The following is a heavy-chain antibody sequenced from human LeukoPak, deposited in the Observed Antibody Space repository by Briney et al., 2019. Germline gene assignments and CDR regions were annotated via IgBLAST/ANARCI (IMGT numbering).Heavy chain of an antibody. V-gene: IGHV1-8*01. J-gene: IGHJ6*03. CDR1: GYTFTSYD. CDR3: ARLELRVQIYYYYMDV. D-gene: IGHD1-7*01. CDR2: MNPNSGNT. Sequence: ASVKVSCKASGYTFTSYDINWVRQATGQGLEWMGWMNPNSGNTGYAQKFQGRVTMTRNTSISTAYMELSSLRSEDTAVYYCARLELRVQIYYYYMDVWGKGTTVTVSS.